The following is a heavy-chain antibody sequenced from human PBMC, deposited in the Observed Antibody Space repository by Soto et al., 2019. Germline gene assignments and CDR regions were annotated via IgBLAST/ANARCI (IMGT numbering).Heavy chain of an antibody. CDR3: ARAVKVDKAMVTGFDLDY. V-gene: IGHV4-4*02. J-gene: IGHJ4*02. CDR2: NYHSGST. CDR1: GGTISSSNV. D-gene: IGHD5-18*01. Sequence: PSETLSLTCAVSGGTISSSNVCRSVRQPPGKGLEWIGENYHSGSTNYNPSLKSRVTISVDKSKNQFSLKLSSVTAADTAVYYCARAVKVDKAMVTGFDLDYWGKGTLVTVSS.